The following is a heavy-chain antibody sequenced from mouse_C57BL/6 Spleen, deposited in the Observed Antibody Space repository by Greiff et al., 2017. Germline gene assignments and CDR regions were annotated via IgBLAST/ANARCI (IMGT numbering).Heavy chain of an antibody. CDR3: SRHEEEGYCGRGAWFAY. CDR1: GYTFTEYT. J-gene: IGHJ3*01. V-gene: IGHV1-62-2*01. Sequence: QVQLQQSGAELVKPGASVKLSCKASGYTFTEYTIHWVKQRSGQGLEWIGWFYPGSGSIKYNEKFKDKATLTADKSSSTVYMELSRLTSEDSAVYFCSRHEEEGYCGRGAWFAYWGQGTLVTVSA. CDR2: FYPGSGSI. D-gene: IGHD1-1*01.